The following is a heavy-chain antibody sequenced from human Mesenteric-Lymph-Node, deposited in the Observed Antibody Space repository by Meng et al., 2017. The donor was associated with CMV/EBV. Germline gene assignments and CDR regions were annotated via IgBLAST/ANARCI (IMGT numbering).Heavy chain of an antibody. CDR3: ARSAYYDFWSGYYGDYWEASYYYYGMDV. D-gene: IGHD3-3*01. Sequence: GGSLRLSCAASGFTFSIYDMNWVRQAPGKGLEWVSYISSSRSTIYYADSVKGRFTISRDNAKNSLYLQMNSLRAEDTAVYYCARSAYYDFWSGYYGDYWEASYYYYGMDVWGQGTTVTVSS. V-gene: IGHV3-48*04. CDR1: GFTFSIYD. J-gene: IGHJ6*02. CDR2: ISSSRSTI.